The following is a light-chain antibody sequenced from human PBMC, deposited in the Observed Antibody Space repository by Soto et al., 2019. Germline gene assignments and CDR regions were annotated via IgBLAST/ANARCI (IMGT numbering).Light chain of an antibody. CDR3: CSYAGSYSYG. J-gene: IGLJ1*01. CDR2: DVS. CDR1: SSDVGGYNY. Sequence: QSALTQPRSVSGSPGQSVTISCTGTSSDVGGYNYVSWYQQHPGKAPKLMIYDVSKRPSGVPDPFSGSKSGNTASLTISGLQAEDEADYYCCSYAGSYSYGFGTGTKVTVL. V-gene: IGLV2-11*01.